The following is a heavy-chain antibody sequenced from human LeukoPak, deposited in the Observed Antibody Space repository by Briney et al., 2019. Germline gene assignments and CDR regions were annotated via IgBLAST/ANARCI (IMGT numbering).Heavy chain of an antibody. J-gene: IGHJ6*02. CDR2: IKQDGSEK. CDR3: ARGPRIVDFRSGYYRNNYYGMDV. V-gene: IGHV3-7*03. D-gene: IGHD3-3*01. Sequence: AGGSLRLSCAASGFTFSSYWMSWVRQAPGKGLEWVANIKQDGSEKYYVDSVKGRFTISRDNAKNSLYLQMNSLRAEDTAVYYCARGPRIVDFRSGYYRNNYYGMDVWGQGTTVTVSS. CDR1: GFTFSSYW.